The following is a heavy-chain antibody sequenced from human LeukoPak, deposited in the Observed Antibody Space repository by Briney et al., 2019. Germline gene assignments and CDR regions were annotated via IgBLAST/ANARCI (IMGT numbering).Heavy chain of an antibody. V-gene: IGHV3-23*01. Sequence: QTGGSLRLSCAASGFTFSSYAMSWVRQAPGKGLEWVSAISGSGGSTYDADSVKGRFTISRDNSKNTLYLQMNSLRAEDTAVYYCAKGVVPAATGNWFDPWGQGTLVTVSS. CDR1: GFTFSSYA. CDR2: ISGSGGST. J-gene: IGHJ5*02. D-gene: IGHD2-2*01. CDR3: AKGVVPAATGNWFDP.